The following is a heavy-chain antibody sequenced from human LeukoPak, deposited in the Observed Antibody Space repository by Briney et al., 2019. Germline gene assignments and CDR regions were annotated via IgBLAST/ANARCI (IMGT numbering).Heavy chain of an antibody. J-gene: IGHJ4*02. CDR3: ARAATTVTQWDY. CDR2: IYSGGTT. D-gene: IGHD1-26*01. V-gene: IGHV3-53*01. Sequence: GGSLRLSCAASGFTVSSNYMSWVRQAPGKGLEWVSAIYSGGTTYYADSVKDRLTISRDNSKNTVYLQMNSLRAEDTAVYYCARAATTVTQWDYWGQGTLVTVSS. CDR1: GFTVSSNY.